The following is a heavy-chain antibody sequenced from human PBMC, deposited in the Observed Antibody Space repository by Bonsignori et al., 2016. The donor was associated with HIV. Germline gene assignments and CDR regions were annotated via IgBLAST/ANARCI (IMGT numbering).Heavy chain of an antibody. J-gene: IGHJ4*02. Sequence: WIRQPPGKGLEWVSYISSSGSTIYYADSVKGRFTISRDNAKNSLYLQMNSLRAEDTAVYYCAREGYCSSTSCPGDYWGQGTLVTVSS. V-gene: IGHV3-48*03. CDR2: ISSSGSTI. D-gene: IGHD2-2*01. CDR3: AREGYCSSTSCPGDY.